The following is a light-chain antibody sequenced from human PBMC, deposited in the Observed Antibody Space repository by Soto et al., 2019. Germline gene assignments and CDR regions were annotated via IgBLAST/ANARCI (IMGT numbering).Light chain of an antibody. CDR2: QAS. Sequence: DIQMTQSPSTLSASVGDRVTITCRASQSVNTWLAWYQQKPGKAPKLLIYQASSLESGVPSRVSGSGSGTEFTLTISSLQPDDFATYYCQQYNSYSWTVGQGTKVDI. J-gene: IGKJ1*01. CDR3: QQYNSYSWT. V-gene: IGKV1-5*03. CDR1: QSVNTW.